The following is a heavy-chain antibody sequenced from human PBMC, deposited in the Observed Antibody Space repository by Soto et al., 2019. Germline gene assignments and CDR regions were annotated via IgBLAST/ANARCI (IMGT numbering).Heavy chain of an antibody. CDR1: GYIFSDYY. D-gene: IGHD5-18*01. J-gene: IGHJ4*02. CDR3: ARVLYRNVIHA. CDR2: IDPRNGGT. Sequence: QVQLVQSGSDVKKPGASFTVSCKASGYIFSDYYIHWVRQAPGQGLAWMGWIDPRNGGTKYAQKFQYRLPMTSDTSTSTAFLELRRMILDDTAVFFCARVLYRNVIHAWGQGKLVTVSS. V-gene: IGHV1-2*02.